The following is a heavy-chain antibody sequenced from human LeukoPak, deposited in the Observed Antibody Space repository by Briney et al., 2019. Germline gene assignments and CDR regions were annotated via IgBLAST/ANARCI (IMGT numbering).Heavy chain of an antibody. Sequence: GASVKVSCKASGYTFTGYYMHWVRQAPGQGLEWMGWINPNSGGTNYAQKFQGRVTMTRDTSISTAYMELSRLRSDDTAAYYCARDLGELSLYNPDVVDYWGQGTLVTVSS. D-gene: IGHD3-16*02. CDR1: GYTFTGYY. CDR2: INPNSGGT. J-gene: IGHJ4*02. CDR3: ARDLGELSLYNPDVVDY. V-gene: IGHV1-2*02.